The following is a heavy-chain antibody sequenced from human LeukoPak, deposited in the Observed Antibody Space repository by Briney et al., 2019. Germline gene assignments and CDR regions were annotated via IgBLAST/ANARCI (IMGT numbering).Heavy chain of an antibody. CDR3: ARDWTDIAMIH. J-gene: IGHJ4*02. CDR1: GFIFSNYA. V-gene: IGHV3-30*04. CDR2: ISYDGSNK. Sequence: GRSLRLSCVASGFIFSNYAMHWVRQAQGKGPEWVAFISYDGSNKLHAASVTGRFTISRDNSKNTLYLQMNNLRPDDTAIYYCARDWTDIAMIHWGQGTLVTVSS. D-gene: IGHD5-12*01.